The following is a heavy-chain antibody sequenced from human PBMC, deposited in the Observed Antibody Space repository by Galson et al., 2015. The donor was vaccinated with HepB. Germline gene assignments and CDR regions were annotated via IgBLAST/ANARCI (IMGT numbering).Heavy chain of an antibody. J-gene: IGHJ4*02. CDR3: ASLGRRQQLVDY. Sequence: SLRLSCAASGFTFSDYYMSWIRQAPGKGLEWVSYISSSSSYTNCADSVKGRFTISRDNAKNSLYLQMNSLRAEDTAVYYCASLGRRQQLVDYWGQGTLVTVSS. CDR2: ISSSSSYT. D-gene: IGHD6-13*01. CDR1: GFTFSDYY. V-gene: IGHV3-11*06.